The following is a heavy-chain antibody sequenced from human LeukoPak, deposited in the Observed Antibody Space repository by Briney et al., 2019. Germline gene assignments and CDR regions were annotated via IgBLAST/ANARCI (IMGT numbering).Heavy chain of an antibody. CDR3: ATVYYYGSGSYYAYFDY. V-gene: IGHV1-24*01. J-gene: IGHJ4*02. D-gene: IGHD3-10*01. CDR2: FDPEDGET. CDR1: GYTLTELS. Sequence: GASVKVSCKVSGYTLTELSMHWVRQAPGKGLEWMGGFDPEDGETIYAQKFQGRVTMTEDTSTDTAYMELSSLRSEDTAVYYCATVYYYGSGSYYAYFDYWGQGTLVTVSS.